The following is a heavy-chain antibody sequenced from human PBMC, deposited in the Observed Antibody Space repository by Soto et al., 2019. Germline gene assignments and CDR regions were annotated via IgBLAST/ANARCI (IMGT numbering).Heavy chain of an antibody. Sequence: ETLSLTCAVYGGSFSGYYWSWIRQPPGKGLEWIGEINHSGSTNYNPSLKSRVTISVDTSKNQFSLKLSSVTAADTAVYYCARGRGTPQRGYYFDYWGQGTLVTVS. CDR2: INHSGST. CDR1: GGSFSGYY. V-gene: IGHV4-34*01. J-gene: IGHJ4*02. D-gene: IGHD3-10*01. CDR3: ARGRGTPQRGYYFDY.